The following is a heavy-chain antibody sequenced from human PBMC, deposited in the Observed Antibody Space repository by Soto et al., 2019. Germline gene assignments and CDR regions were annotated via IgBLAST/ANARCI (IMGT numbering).Heavy chain of an antibody. J-gene: IGHJ4*02. CDR1: GGYINRGVYY. CDR2: VYYSGST. Sequence: PSETLSLTCTVSGGYINRGVYYWTWIRQHPGKGLDWIGSVYYSGSTNYNPSLKSRVTISVDTSKNQFSLKLSSVSAADTAVYYCARGGRQQLIPTPISYKIDYLAQVTLVPISS. CDR3: ARGGRQQLIPTPISYKIDY. D-gene: IGHD6-13*01. V-gene: IGHV4-31*03.